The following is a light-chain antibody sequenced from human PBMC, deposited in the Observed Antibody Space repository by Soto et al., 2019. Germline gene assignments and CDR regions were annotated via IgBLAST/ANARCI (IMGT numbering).Light chain of an antibody. CDR3: QQYYTYPYT. Sequence: AIRMTQSPSSFSASTGDRVTITCRASQGISSYLAWYQQKPGKAPKLPIYAASTLQSGVPSRFSGSGSGTDFTLTNSCLQSEDFATYYCQQYYTYPYTFGQGTKLEIK. J-gene: IGKJ2*01. V-gene: IGKV1-8*01. CDR2: AAS. CDR1: QGISSY.